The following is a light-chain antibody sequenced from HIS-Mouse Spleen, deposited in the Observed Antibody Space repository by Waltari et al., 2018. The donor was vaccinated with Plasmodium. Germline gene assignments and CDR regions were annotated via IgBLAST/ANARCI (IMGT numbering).Light chain of an antibody. Sequence: QSALTQPPSASGSPGQSVTISCPGTRRDVGGYNYVPWYQQHPGNAPKLMIYEVSKRPSGVPDRFSGSKSGNTASLTVSGLQAEDEADYYCSSYAGSNNLVFGGGTKLTVL. CDR2: EVS. V-gene: IGLV2-8*01. CDR3: SSYAGSNNLV. J-gene: IGLJ2*01. CDR1: RRDVGGYNY.